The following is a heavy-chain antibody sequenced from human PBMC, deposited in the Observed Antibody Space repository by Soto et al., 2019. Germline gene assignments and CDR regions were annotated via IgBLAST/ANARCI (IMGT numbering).Heavy chain of an antibody. Sequence: LRLACASSGLTFFKAWXSWVRQAPVKWLEGVCLIKSKTDGWTTDYAAPVKGRFTISRDDSKNTLYLQMNSLKTEDTAVYYCTTEGHYCSGGSCYYPHAFDIWGQGTMVPVSS. CDR1: GLTFFKAW. J-gene: IGHJ3*02. V-gene: IGHV3-15*01. D-gene: IGHD2-15*01. CDR2: IKSKTDGWTT. CDR3: TTEGHYCSGGSCYYPHAFDI.